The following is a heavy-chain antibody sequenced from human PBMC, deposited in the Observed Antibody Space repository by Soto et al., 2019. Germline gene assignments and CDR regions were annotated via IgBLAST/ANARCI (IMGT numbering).Heavy chain of an antibody. Sequence: EVQLVESGGGLVQPGGSLRLSCATSGFNFSRYWMHWVRQAPGKGLVWVSRIDNDGSSTNYADSVKGRFIISRDNAKNTLYLQMNSLRAEETAVYYCARDPSGGSCTDYWGQGTLVTVSS. CDR2: IDNDGSST. J-gene: IGHJ4*02. CDR1: GFNFSRYW. CDR3: ARDPSGGSCTDY. D-gene: IGHD2-15*01. V-gene: IGHV3-74*01.